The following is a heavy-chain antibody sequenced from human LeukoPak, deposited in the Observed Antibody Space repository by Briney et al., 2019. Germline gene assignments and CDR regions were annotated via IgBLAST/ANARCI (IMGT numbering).Heavy chain of an antibody. D-gene: IGHD2-2*02. CDR3: AGLVPAAILSYFDY. CDR2: INHSGST. CDR1: GGSFSGYY. J-gene: IGHJ4*02. V-gene: IGHV4-34*01. Sequence: PSETLSLTCAVYGGSFSGYYWSWIRQPPGKGLEWIGEINHSGSTNYNPSLKSRVTISVDTSKNQFSLKLSSVTAADTAVYYCAGLVPAAILSYFDYWGQGTLVTVSS.